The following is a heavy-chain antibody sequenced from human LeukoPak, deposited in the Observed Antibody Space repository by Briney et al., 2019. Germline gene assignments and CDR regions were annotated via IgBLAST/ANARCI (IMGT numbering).Heavy chain of an antibody. V-gene: IGHV3-48*03. CDR3: ARSHKSPDRPYYYYYSGMEV. D-gene: IGHD1-14*01. CDR1: GFTFSSYE. Sequence: GGSLRLSCAASGFTFSSYEMNWVRQAPGKGLEWVSYISSSGSTIYYADSVKGRFTISRDNAKNSLYLQMNSLRAEDTAVYYCARSHKSPDRPYYYYYSGMEVWGQGTTVTASS. J-gene: IGHJ6*02. CDR2: ISSSGSTI.